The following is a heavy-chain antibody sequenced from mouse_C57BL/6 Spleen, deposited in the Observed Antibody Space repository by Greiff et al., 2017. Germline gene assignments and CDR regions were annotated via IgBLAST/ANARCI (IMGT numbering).Heavy chain of an antibody. Sequence: EVHLVESGGGLVKPGGSLKLSCAASGFTFSSYAMSWVRQTPEKRLEWVATISDGGSYTYYPDNVKGRFTISRDNAKNNLYLQMSHLKSEDTAMYYCARGYYGSKPSFAYWGQGTLVTVSA. V-gene: IGHV5-4*01. CDR1: GFTFSSYA. D-gene: IGHD1-1*01. CDR2: ISDGGSYT. CDR3: ARGYYGSKPSFAY. J-gene: IGHJ3*01.